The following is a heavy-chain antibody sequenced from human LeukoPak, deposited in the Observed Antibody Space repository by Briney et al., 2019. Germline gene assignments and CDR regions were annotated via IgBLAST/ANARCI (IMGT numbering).Heavy chain of an antibody. D-gene: IGHD3-16*01. V-gene: IGHV4-59*08. CDR3: ARGARWGKYYFDY. CDR2: IYYSGST. J-gene: IGHJ4*02. CDR1: GGSISSYY. Sequence: SETLSLTCTVSGGSISSYYWSWIRQPPGKGLEWIGYIYYSGSTNYNPSLKGRVTISVDTSKNQFSLKLSSVTAADTAVYYCARGARWGKYYFDYWGQGTLVTVSS.